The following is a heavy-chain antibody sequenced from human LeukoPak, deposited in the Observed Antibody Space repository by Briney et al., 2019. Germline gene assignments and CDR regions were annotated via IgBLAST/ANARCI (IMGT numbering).Heavy chain of an antibody. CDR1: GYTFTGHY. J-gene: IGHJ6*03. CDR3: ARAAIAVAGDYHYHYMDV. Sequence: VASVKVSCKASGYTFTGHYMYWVRQAPGQGLEWMGWIYPTSGDIDYSHIFEGRVTMTRDTSTSTAYMELSRLRSDDTAVYYCARAAIAVAGDYHYHYMDVWGKGTTVTVSS. D-gene: IGHD6-19*01. V-gene: IGHV1-2*02. CDR2: IYPTSGDI.